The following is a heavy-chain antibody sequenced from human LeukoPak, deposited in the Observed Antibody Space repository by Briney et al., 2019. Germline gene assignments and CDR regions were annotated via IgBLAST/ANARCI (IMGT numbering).Heavy chain of an antibody. CDR3: ARVEQQLVSYYYMDV. D-gene: IGHD6-13*01. V-gene: IGHV4-39*07. Sequence: PSETLSLTCTVSGGSISSSSYYWGWIRQPPGKGLEWIGSIYYSGSTYYNPSLKSRVTISVDTSKNQFSLKLSSVTAADTAVYYCARVEQQLVSYYYMDVWGKGTTVTVSS. CDR2: IYYSGST. J-gene: IGHJ6*03. CDR1: GGSISSSSYY.